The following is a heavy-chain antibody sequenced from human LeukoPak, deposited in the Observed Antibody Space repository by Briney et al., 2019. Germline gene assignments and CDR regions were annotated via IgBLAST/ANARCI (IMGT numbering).Heavy chain of an antibody. V-gene: IGHV1-8*03. D-gene: IGHD3-22*01. CDR3: AREDYYDSGSSDY. CDR2: INPNSGNT. CDR1: GYTFTDYY. Sequence: GASVKVSCKTSGYTFTDYYMHWVRQAPGQGLEWMGWINPNSGNTAYAQKFQGRVTITRNTSISTAYMELSSLRSEDTAIYYCAREDYYDSGSSDYWGQGTLVTVSS. J-gene: IGHJ4*02.